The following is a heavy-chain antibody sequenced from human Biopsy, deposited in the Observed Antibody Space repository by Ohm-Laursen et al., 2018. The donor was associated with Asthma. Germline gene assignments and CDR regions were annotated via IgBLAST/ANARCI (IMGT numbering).Heavy chain of an antibody. CDR2: ISFDESNE. CDR3: AKELFPGWELRRGPDS. J-gene: IGHJ4*02. CDR1: GFAVSRDH. Sequence: SLRLSCAASGFAVSRDHMFWVRQAPGKGLEWVAVISFDESNEDYADSVKGRFTISRDNSKNTLFLEMNSLRPEDTAVYYCAKELFPGWELRRGPDSWGQGTLVTVSS. D-gene: IGHD1-26*01. V-gene: IGHV3-30*18.